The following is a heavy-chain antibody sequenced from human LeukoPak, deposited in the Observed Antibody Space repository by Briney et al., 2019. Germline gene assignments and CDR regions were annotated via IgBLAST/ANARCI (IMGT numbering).Heavy chain of an antibody. D-gene: IGHD3-10*01. V-gene: IGHV4-39*01. J-gene: IGHJ4*02. CDR2: IYYSGST. Sequence: SETLSLTCTVSGGSISSSSYYWGWIRQPPGKGLEWIGNIYYSGSTYYNPSLKSRVTISVDTSKNQFSLKLSSVTAADTAVFYCAIRYYYGSGSYDYWGQGTLVTVSS. CDR3: AIRYYYGSGSYDY. CDR1: GGSISSSSYY.